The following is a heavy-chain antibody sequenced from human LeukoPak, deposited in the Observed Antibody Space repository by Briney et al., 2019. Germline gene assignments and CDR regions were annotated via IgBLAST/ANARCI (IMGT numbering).Heavy chain of an antibody. J-gene: IGHJ4*02. V-gene: IGHV4-59*01. CDR2: IYYSGST. Sequence: PSETLSLTCTVSGGSISSYYWSWIRQPPGKGLEWIGYIYYSGSTNYNPSLKSRVTISVDTSKNQFSLKLSSVTAADTAVYYCAGLIAATFDYWGQGTLVTVSS. D-gene: IGHD6-13*01. CDR3: AGLIAATFDY. CDR1: GGSISSYY.